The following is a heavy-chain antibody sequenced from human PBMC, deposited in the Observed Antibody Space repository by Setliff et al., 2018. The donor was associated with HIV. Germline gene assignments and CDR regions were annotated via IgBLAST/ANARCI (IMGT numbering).Heavy chain of an antibody. D-gene: IGHD3-10*01. Sequence: SETLSLTCTVSGGSISSSSYYWGWIRQPPGKGLEWIGSIYYSGSTYYNPSLKSRVTISVDTSKNQFSLKLSSVTAADTAVYYCARVLHRGSGSDHFDYWGQGTMVTVSS. V-gene: IGHV4-39*07. J-gene: IGHJ4*02. CDR1: GGSISSSSYY. CDR2: IYYSGST. CDR3: ARVLHRGSGSDHFDY.